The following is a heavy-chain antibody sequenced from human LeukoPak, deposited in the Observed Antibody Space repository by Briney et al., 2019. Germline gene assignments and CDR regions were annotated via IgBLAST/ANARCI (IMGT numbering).Heavy chain of an antibody. Sequence: GGSLRLSCAASGFTFSSYGMHWVRQAPGKGLEWVAVISYDGSNKYYADSVKGRFTISRDNSKNTLYLLMNSLRAEDTAVYYCAKDSSGDCGGDCYLYYFDYWGQGTLVTVSS. J-gene: IGHJ4*02. CDR2: ISYDGSNK. CDR1: GFTFSSYG. CDR3: AKDSSGDCGGDCYLYYFDY. D-gene: IGHD2-21*02. V-gene: IGHV3-30*18.